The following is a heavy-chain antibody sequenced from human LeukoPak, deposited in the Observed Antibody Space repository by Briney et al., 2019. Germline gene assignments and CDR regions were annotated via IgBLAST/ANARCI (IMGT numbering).Heavy chain of an antibody. D-gene: IGHD3-22*01. CDR2: INHSGGT. Sequence: SETLSLTCAVYGGSFSGYYWSWIRQPPGKGLEWIGEINHSGGTNYNPSLKSRVTISVNTSKNQFSLKLSSVTAADTAVYYCARGRGYYDSSGYPIDYWGQGTLVTVSS. CDR1: GGSFSGYY. CDR3: ARGRGYYDSSGYPIDY. J-gene: IGHJ4*02. V-gene: IGHV4-34*01.